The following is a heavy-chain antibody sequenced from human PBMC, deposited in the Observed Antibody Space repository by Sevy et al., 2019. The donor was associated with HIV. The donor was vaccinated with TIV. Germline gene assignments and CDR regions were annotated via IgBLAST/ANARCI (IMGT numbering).Heavy chain of an antibody. CDR3: AKNNVGATTRAYYYYGMDV. V-gene: IGHV3-43*01. J-gene: IGHJ6*02. CDR1: GFTFDDYT. Sequence: GGPLRLSCAASGFTFDDYTMHWVRQAPGKGLEWVSLISWDGGSTYYADSVKGRFTISRDNSKNSLYLQMNSLRTEDTALYYCAKNNVGATTRAYYYYGMDVWGQGTTVTVSS. CDR2: ISWDGGST. D-gene: IGHD1-26*01.